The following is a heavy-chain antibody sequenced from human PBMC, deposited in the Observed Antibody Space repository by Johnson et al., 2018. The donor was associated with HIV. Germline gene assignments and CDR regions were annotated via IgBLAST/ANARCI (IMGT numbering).Heavy chain of an antibody. CDR3: ARTGGGYQRAHDALDI. J-gene: IGHJ3*02. D-gene: IGHD1-26*01. CDR2: ISYDGSNK. V-gene: IGHV3-30*04. Sequence: QAQLVESGGGVVQPGRSLRLSCAASGFTFSSYAMHWVRQAPGKGLAWVAVISYDGSNKNYADSVKGRFTISRDNSKNTLYLQMNSLRAEDTALYYCARTGGGYQRAHDALDIWCQGTMVTVSS. CDR1: GFTFSSYA.